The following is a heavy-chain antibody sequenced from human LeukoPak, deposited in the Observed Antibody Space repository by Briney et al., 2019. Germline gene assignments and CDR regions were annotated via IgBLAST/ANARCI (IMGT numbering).Heavy chain of an antibody. J-gene: IGHJ4*02. CDR2: ISSTSTSM. CDR3: AKSRSGYSSSWFDY. D-gene: IGHD6-13*01. Sequence: GVLRLSCAASGFTFSDYHINWVRQAPGKGLEWLSYISSTSTSMNYADSVRGRFAISRDNAKNSLYLQMNSLRAEDTAVYYCAKSRSGYSSSWFDYWGQGTLVTVSS. CDR1: GFTFSDYH. V-gene: IGHV3-48*01.